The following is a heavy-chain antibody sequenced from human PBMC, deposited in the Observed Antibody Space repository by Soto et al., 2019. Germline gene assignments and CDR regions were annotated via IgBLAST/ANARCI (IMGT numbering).Heavy chain of an antibody. Sequence: QVQLVQSGAEVTKPGSSVKVSCKASGGTFSSYTINWVRQAPGQGLEWMGGVIPFLDTANYAQNFQGRVTITEDKSTNTAFMELGSLRSEDTAVYYCARGHPQGGMDVWGQGTTVTVSS. CDR3: ARGHPQGGMDV. J-gene: IGHJ6*02. V-gene: IGHV1-69*06. CDR2: VIPFLDTA. CDR1: GGTFSSYT.